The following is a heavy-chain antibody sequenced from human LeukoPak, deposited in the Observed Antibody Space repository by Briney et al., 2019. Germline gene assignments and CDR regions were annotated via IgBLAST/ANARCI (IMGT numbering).Heavy chain of an antibody. Sequence: ASVKVSCKASGYTFTSYAMHWVRQAPGQRLEWMGWINAGNGNTKYSQKFQGRVTITRDTSASTAYMGLSSLRSEDTAVYYCAREAQIAVQFDYWGQGTLVTVSS. V-gene: IGHV1-3*01. CDR3: AREAQIAVQFDY. D-gene: IGHD6-19*01. CDR1: GYTFTSYA. J-gene: IGHJ4*02. CDR2: INAGNGNT.